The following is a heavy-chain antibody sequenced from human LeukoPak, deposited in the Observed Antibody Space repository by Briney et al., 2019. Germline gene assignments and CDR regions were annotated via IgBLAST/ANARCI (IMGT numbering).Heavy chain of an antibody. D-gene: IGHD2-2*01. V-gene: IGHV4-30-4*08. Sequence: PSETLSLTCTVSGASISSDYYWSWIRQPPGKGLEWIGYIYYSGSTYYNPSLKSRVTISVDTSKNQFSLKLSSVTAAATAVYYCAAGRIVVVPAAIQNWFDPWGQGTLVTVSS. CDR1: GASISSDYY. CDR2: IYYSGST. J-gene: IGHJ5*02. CDR3: AAGRIVVVPAAIQNWFDP.